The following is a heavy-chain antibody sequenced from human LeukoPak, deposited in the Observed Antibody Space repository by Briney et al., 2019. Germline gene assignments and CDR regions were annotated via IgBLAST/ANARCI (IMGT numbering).Heavy chain of an antibody. J-gene: IGHJ4*02. Sequence: GGSLRLSCAASGFTFSSYWMHWVRQAPGKGLVWVSRINSDGSSTSYADSVKGRFTISRDNAKNTLYLQMNSLRAEDTAVYYCARARYYDILTGYSPYYFDYWGQGTLVTVSS. CDR2: INSDGSST. V-gene: IGHV3-74*01. CDR1: GFTFSSYW. D-gene: IGHD3-9*01. CDR3: ARARYYDILTGYSPYYFDY.